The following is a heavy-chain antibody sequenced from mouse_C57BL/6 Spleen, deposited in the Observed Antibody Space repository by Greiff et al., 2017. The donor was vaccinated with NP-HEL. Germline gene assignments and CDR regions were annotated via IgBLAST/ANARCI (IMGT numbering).Heavy chain of an antibody. CDR2: IWWDDDK. D-gene: IGHD2-5*01. CDR3: ARMDRYYSNSYYAMDY. J-gene: IGHJ4*01. V-gene: IGHV8-8*01. Sequence: QVTLKVSGPGILQPSQTLSLTCSFSGFSLSTFGMGVGWIRQPSGKGLEWLAHIWWDDDKYYNPALKSRLTISKDTSKNQVFLKIANVDTADTATYYCARMDRYYSNSYYAMDYWGQGTSVTVSS. CDR1: GFSLSTFGMG.